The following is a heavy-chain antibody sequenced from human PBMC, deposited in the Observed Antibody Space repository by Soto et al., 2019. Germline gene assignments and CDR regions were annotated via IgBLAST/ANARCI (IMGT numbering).Heavy chain of an antibody. J-gene: IGHJ4*02. CDR1: GFTFSSYW. Sequence: PGGSLRLSCAASGFTFSSYWMSWVRQAPGKGLEWIGYIYYSGSTNYNPSLKSRVTISVDTSKNQFSLKLSSVTAADTAVYYCARRYGYSFDYWGQGTLVTVSS. V-gene: IGHV4-59*08. D-gene: IGHD1-1*01. CDR2: IYYSGST. CDR3: ARRYGYSFDY.